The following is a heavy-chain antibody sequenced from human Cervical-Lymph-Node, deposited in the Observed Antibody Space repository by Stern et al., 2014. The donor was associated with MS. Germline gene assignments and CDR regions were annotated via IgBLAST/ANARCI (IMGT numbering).Heavy chain of an antibody. V-gene: IGHV1-18*01. J-gene: IGHJ4*02. D-gene: IGHD4-17*01. CDR3: ARQGRDYVDSFFFDH. Sequence: QVQLVQSGAEVKRPGASVKVSCKASGYSFTSYGLSWVRQAPGQGLEWMGWISNDNANSKYAQRLQGSLTMTTDTSSNTAYMELRVLTADDTAVYYCARQGRDYVDSFFFDHWGRGPLFPVSS. CDR1: GYSFTSYG. CDR2: ISNDNANS.